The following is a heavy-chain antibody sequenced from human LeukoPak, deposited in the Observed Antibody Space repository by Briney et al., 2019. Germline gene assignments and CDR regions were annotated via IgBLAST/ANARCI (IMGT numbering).Heavy chain of an antibody. CDR1: GFTFSSYA. CDR3: AKDMVGYSYGYSYYYYYGMDV. Sequence: GGSLRLSCAASGFTFSSYAMSWVRQAPGKGLEWVSAISGSGGSTNYADSVKGRFTIPRDNSKNTLYLQMNSLRAEDTAVYYCAKDMVGYSYGYSYYYYYGMDVWGQGTTVTVSS. D-gene: IGHD5-18*01. CDR2: ISGSGGST. V-gene: IGHV3-23*01. J-gene: IGHJ6*02.